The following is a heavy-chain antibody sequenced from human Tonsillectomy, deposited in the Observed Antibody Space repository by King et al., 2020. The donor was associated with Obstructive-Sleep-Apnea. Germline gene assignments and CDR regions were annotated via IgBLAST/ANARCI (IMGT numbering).Heavy chain of an antibody. J-gene: IGHJ4*02. V-gene: IGHV4-30-4*01. CDR1: GGSISSDDYY. CDR3: ARDGYNAYFDY. CDR2: IFYRGST. D-gene: IGHD5-24*01. Sequence: MQLQESGPGLVKPSQTLSLTCTVSGGSISSDDYYWSWIRQSPGKGLEWIGYIFYRGSTYYNPSLKSRVIISVETSKNQFSLQLSSVTAADTAVYYCARDGYNAYFDYWGQGTLVTVSS.